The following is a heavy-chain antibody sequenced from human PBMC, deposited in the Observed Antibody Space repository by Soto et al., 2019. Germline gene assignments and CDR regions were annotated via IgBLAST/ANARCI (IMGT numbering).Heavy chain of an antibody. Sequence: GGSLRLSCAASGFTFSDYYIHWVRQAPGKGLEWVAVISYDGSNKYYADPAKGRFTISRDNSKNTLYLQMNSLRAEDTAVYYCASPASGYYYDSSGYELSPLDYWGQGTLVTVLL. CDR2: ISYDGSNK. V-gene: IGHV3-30*03. CDR3: ASPASGYYYDSSGYELSPLDY. D-gene: IGHD3-22*01. CDR1: GFTFSDYY. J-gene: IGHJ4*02.